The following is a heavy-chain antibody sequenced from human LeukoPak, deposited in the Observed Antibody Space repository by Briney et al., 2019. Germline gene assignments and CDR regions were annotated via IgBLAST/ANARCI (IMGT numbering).Heavy chain of an antibody. Sequence: PSETLSLTCTVSGGSISSSIYYWGWIRPPPGEGLEWIGSIYYSGSTHYTPSLKSRLIISVDTSKNHFSLKLSSVTAADTAVYYCARNHTHEGYGYYFDYWGQGTLITVSS. CDR1: GGSISSSIYY. J-gene: IGHJ4*02. V-gene: IGHV4-39*01. D-gene: IGHD5-18*01. CDR2: IYYSGST. CDR3: ARNHTHEGYGYYFDY.